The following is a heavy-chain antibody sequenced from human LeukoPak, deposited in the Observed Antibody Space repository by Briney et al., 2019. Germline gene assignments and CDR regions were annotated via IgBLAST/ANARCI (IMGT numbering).Heavy chain of an antibody. Sequence: PGGSLRVSCAASGFTFSSYAMSWVRQAPGNGLEWVSAISGSGGSTYYADSVKGRFSISRDNAKNSLYLHMNSLRAGDTAVYFCARTPFATPGGDYWGQGTLVTVSS. D-gene: IGHD2-8*02. CDR1: GFTFSSYA. J-gene: IGHJ4*02. CDR2: ISGSGGST. CDR3: ARTPFATPGGDY. V-gene: IGHV3-23*01.